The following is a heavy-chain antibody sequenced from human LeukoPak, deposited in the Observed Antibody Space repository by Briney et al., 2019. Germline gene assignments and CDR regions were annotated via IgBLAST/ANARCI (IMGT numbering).Heavy chain of an antibody. J-gene: IGHJ3*02. CDR3: ARGSGTGYCSGGSCYRDAFDI. Sequence: GESLKISRKGSGYSFISYWIGWVRQMPGKGLEWMGIIYPGDSDTRYSPSFQGQVTISADKSISTAYLQWSSLKASDTAMYYCARGSGTGYCSGGSCYRDAFDIWGQGTMVTVSS. V-gene: IGHV5-51*01. D-gene: IGHD2-15*01. CDR1: GYSFISYW. CDR2: IYPGDSDT.